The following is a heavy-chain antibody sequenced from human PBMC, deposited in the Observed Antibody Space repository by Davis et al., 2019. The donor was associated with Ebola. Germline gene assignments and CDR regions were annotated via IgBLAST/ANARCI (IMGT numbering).Heavy chain of an antibody. D-gene: IGHD5-24*01. Sequence: ASVKVSCKASGYIFTSYGISWVRQAPGQGLEWMGWINPNSGGTNYAQKFQGWVTMTRDTSISTAYMELSRLRSDDTAVYYCARDAGWLQSNWFDPWGQGTLVTVSS. V-gene: IGHV1-2*04. CDR3: ARDAGWLQSNWFDP. J-gene: IGHJ5*02. CDR2: INPNSGGT. CDR1: GYIFTSYG.